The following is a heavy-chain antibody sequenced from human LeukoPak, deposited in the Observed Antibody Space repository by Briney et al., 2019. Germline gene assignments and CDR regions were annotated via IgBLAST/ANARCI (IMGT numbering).Heavy chain of an antibody. V-gene: IGHV3-66*02. CDR1: GFTVSINH. J-gene: IGHJ4*02. Sequence: GGSLRLSCAASGFTVSINHMSWVRQAPGKGREWVSVISSGGITYDGDSVKGRFTISRDNSKNTLYLQMNSLRAEDTAVYHCGRTGSGNYFEYWGQGTLVTVS. D-gene: IGHD3-10*01. CDR3: GRTGSGNYFEY. CDR2: ISSGGIT.